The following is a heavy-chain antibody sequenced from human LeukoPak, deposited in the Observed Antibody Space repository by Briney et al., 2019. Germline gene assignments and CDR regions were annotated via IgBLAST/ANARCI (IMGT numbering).Heavy chain of an antibody. V-gene: IGHV3-30*03. Sequence: GGSLRLSCAASGFTFSSYGMHWVRQAPGKGLEWVAVISYDGSNKYYADAVKGRFTISRDNSKNTLYLQMNSLRAEDTAVYYCARATNYHDSSGYLYYFDSWGQGTLVTVSS. CDR3: ARATNYHDSSGYLYYFDS. D-gene: IGHD3-22*01. J-gene: IGHJ4*02. CDR2: ISYDGSNK. CDR1: GFTFSSYG.